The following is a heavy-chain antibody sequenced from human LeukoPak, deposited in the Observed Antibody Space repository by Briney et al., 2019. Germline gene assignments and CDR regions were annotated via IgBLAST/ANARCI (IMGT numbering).Heavy chain of an antibody. CDR1: GFTFSSYG. D-gene: IGHD5-18*01. J-gene: IGHJ6*03. Sequence: GGTLRLSCAASGFTFSSYGMSWVRQAPGKGLEWVSAISGSGGSTYYADSVKGRFTISRDNSKNTLYLQMNSLRAEDTAVYYCAGVDTAMVTGYYYYYMDVWGKGTTVTISS. V-gene: IGHV3-23*01. CDR2: ISGSGGST. CDR3: AGVDTAMVTGYYYYYMDV.